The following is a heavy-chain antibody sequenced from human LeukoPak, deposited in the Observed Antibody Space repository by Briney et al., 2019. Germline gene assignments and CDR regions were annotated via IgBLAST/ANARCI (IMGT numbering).Heavy chain of an antibody. CDR3: ARDPSITMIVD. CDR1: GGTFSSYA. D-gene: IGHD3-22*01. J-gene: IGHJ4*02. CDR2: IIPIFGIA. Sequence: SVKVSCKASGGTFSSYAISWVRQAPGQGLEWMGRIIPIFGIANYAQKLQGRVTITADKSTSKAYMELSSLRSEDTAVYYCARDPSITMIVDWGQGTLVTVSS. V-gene: IGHV1-69*04.